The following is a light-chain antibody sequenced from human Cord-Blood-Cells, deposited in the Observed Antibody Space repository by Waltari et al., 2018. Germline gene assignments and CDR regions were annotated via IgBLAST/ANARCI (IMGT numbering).Light chain of an antibody. J-gene: IGKJ1*01. CDR2: KES. CDR1: QSISSW. CDR3: QQYNSYPWT. Sequence: DIQMTQSPSTLSASVGDRVTITCRASQSISSWLAWYQQKPGKGPKLLIYKESSLESGVPSRFSGSGSVTEFTLTISSLQPDDFATYYCQQYNSYPWTFGQGTKVEIK. V-gene: IGKV1-5*03.